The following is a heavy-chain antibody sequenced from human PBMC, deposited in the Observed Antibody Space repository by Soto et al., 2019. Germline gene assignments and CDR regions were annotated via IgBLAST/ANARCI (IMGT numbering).Heavy chain of an antibody. J-gene: IGHJ6*02. CDR2: INPNSGGT. CDR3: ARSKAVAGTVVYYYGMDV. Sequence: ASVKVSCKTSGYTFTGYYMHWVRQAPGQGREWMGWINPNSGGTNYAQKFQGRVTMTRDTSISRAYMELSRLRSDDTAVYYCARSKAVAGTVVYYYGMDVWGQGTTVTVSS. D-gene: IGHD6-19*01. CDR1: GYTFTGYY. V-gene: IGHV1-2*02.